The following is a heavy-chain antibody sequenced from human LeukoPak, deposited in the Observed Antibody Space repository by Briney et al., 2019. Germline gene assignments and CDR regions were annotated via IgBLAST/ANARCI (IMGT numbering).Heavy chain of an antibody. Sequence: GGSLGLSCAASGFTLDDYAMHWVRQAPGKGLEWVSLISGDGGSTYYADSVKGRFTISRDNSKNSLYLQMNRLRTEDTALYYCAKDRPNDYGDYGVIFDYWGQGTLVTVSS. D-gene: IGHD4-17*01. J-gene: IGHJ4*02. CDR1: GFTLDDYA. CDR3: AKDRPNDYGDYGVIFDY. CDR2: ISGDGGST. V-gene: IGHV3-43*02.